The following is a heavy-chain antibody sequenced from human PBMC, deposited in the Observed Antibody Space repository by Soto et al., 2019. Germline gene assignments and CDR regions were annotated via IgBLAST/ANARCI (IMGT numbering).Heavy chain of an antibody. D-gene: IGHD6-13*01. J-gene: IGHJ6*02. Sequence: SVKVSCKASGGTFSSYAISWVRQAPGQGLEWMGGIIPIFGTANYAQKFQGRVTITADESTSTAYMELSSLRSEDTAVYYCAQKRAQQLSTLINYYYYGMDVWGQGTTVTVSS. V-gene: IGHV1-69*13. CDR1: GGTFSSYA. CDR3: AQKRAQQLSTLINYYYYGMDV. CDR2: IIPIFGTA.